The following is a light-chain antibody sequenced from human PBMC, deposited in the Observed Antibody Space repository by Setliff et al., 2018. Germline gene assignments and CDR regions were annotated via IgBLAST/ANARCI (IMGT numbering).Light chain of an antibody. V-gene: IGLV2-23*02. J-gene: IGLJ2*01. CDR3: YSFAGCSTLLV. Sequence: QSALTQPVSVSGSPGQSITISCTGTSSDIGRYNLVSWYQHHPGKAPKHMIYEVTKRPSGVSHRFSGSKSGNTASLTISGLQAVDETDYYCYSFAGCSTLLVFGGGTNVTV. CDR1: SSDIGRYNL. CDR2: EVT.